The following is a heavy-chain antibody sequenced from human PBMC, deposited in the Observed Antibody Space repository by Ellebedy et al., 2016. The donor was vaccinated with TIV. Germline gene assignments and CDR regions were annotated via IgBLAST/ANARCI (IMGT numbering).Heavy chain of an antibody. CDR3: ASGTFEVGDY. D-gene: IGHD1-26*01. V-gene: IGHV4-38-2*01. Sequence: MPSETLSLTCAVYGGSFSGYHWGWIRQPPGKGLEWIGSIYQSGSTYFNPSLESRVTISVDRSMNQFSLRLSSVTASDTAVYYCASGTFEVGDYWGQGTLVTVSS. CDR2: IYQSGST. J-gene: IGHJ4*02. CDR1: GGSFSGYH.